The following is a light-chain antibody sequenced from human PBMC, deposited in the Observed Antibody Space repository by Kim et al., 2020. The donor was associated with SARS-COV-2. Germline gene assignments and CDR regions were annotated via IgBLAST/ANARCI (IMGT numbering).Light chain of an antibody. V-gene: IGKV1-17*03. CDR1: QGISSY. J-gene: IGKJ4*01. CDR3: LQHDSYPLT. Sequence: DIQMTQSPSAMSASVGDRVTITCRASQGISSYLAWFQQKPGQVPKRLIYAASTLQSGVPSRFSGSGSGTEFTLTISSLQPEDFATYYCLQHDSYPLTFGGVTKVDIK. CDR2: AAS.